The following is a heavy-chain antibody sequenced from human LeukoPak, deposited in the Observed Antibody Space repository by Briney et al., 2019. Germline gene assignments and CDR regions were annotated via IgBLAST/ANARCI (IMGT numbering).Heavy chain of an antibody. J-gene: IGHJ4*02. V-gene: IGHV1-2*04. Sequence: ASVKVPCKASGYTFTGYYVHWVRQAPGQGLEWMGWVNPNSGGTNYAQKFQGWVTMTRDTSISTAYMELSRLRSDDTAVYYCARGGLDTPIPFDYWGQGTLVTVSS. CDR3: ARGGLDTPIPFDY. CDR1: GYTFTGYY. CDR2: VNPNSGGT. D-gene: IGHD6-19*01.